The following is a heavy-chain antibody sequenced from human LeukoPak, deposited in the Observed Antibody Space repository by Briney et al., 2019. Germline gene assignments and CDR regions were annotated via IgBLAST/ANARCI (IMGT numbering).Heavy chain of an antibody. Sequence: PGGSLRLSCAASGFTVSSNYMSWVRQAPGKGLEWVSVIYSGGSTYYADSVKGRFTISRDNAKNSLYLQMNSLRADDTAIYYCARESRSVVTRYFQHWGQGTLVTVSS. CDR1: GFTVSSNY. J-gene: IGHJ1*01. D-gene: IGHD4-23*01. V-gene: IGHV3-53*01. CDR3: ARESRSVVTRYFQH. CDR2: IYSGGST.